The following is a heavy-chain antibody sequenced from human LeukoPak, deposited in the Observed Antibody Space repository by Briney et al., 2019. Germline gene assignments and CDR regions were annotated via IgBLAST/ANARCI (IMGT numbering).Heavy chain of an antibody. J-gene: IGHJ6*03. Sequence: SETLSLTCTVSGGSISSYYWSWIRQPPGKGLEWIGEINHSGSTNYNPSLKSRVTISVDTSKNQFSLKLSSVTAADTAVYYCARLPAAYYYYYMDVWGKGTTVTVSS. CDR2: INHSGST. CDR1: GGSISSYY. D-gene: IGHD2-2*01. V-gene: IGHV4-34*01. CDR3: ARLPAAYYYYYMDV.